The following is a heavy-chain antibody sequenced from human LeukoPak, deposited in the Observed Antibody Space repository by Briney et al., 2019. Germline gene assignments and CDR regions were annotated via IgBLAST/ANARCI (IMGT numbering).Heavy chain of an antibody. V-gene: IGHV5-51*01. CDR1: GYSFTSYW. Sequence: GESLKISCKGSGYSFTSYWIGWVRQMPGKGLEWMGIIYPGDSDTRYSPSFQGQVTISADKSISTAYLQWSSLKASDTAMYYCARQSSYYDILTGRSKQIYDNSYNWFDPWGQGTLVTVSS. CDR2: IYPGDSDT. J-gene: IGHJ5*02. CDR3: ARQSSYYDILTGRSKQIYDNSYNWFDP. D-gene: IGHD3-9*01.